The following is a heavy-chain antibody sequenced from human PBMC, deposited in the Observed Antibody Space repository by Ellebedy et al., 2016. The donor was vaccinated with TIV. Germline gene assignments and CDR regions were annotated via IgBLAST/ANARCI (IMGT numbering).Heavy chain of an antibody. V-gene: IGHV1-2*02. CDR2: INPNSGGT. D-gene: IGHD2-2*02. J-gene: IGHJ4*02. Sequence: ASVKVSCXASGYTFTGYYMHWVRQAPGQGLEWMGWINPNSGGTNYAQKFQGRVTMTRDTSITTAYMELSRLRSDDTAVYYCARERCSSTSCYTFDYWGQGTLVTVSS. CDR1: GYTFTGYY. CDR3: ARERCSSTSCYTFDY.